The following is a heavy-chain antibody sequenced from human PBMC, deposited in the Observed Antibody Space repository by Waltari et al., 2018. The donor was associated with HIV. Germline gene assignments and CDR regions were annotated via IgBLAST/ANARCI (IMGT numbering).Heavy chain of an antibody. V-gene: IGHV3-30*02. CDR3: ARGGLAITTAGTRLYTGMDV. Sequence: QVHLVASGGGVVQPGGSLKLSWAASGFTFRKYLMHWCRQSPGKGLEWVTFIHYDGNNKKYADSVKGLFTVSRDNSKKTLYLQMNSLRHEDTALYYCARGGLAITTAGTRLYTGMDVWGQGTTVTVSS. CDR2: IHYDGNNK. CDR1: GFTFRKYL. J-gene: IGHJ6*02. D-gene: IGHD6-13*01.